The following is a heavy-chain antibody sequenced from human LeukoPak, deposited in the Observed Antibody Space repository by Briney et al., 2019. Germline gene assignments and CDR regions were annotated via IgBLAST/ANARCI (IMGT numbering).Heavy chain of an antibody. J-gene: IGHJ4*02. CDR3: ARDDGDLGGFDY. V-gene: IGHV4-39*07. CDR1: GGSISSSSYY. CDR2: IYYSGST. Sequence: PSESLSLTCTVSGGSISSSSYYWGWIRQPPGKGLEWIGSIYYSGSTYYNPSLKSRVTMSVDTSKNQFSLKLSSVTAADTAVYYCARDDGDLGGFDYWGQGTLVTVSS. D-gene: IGHD4-17*01.